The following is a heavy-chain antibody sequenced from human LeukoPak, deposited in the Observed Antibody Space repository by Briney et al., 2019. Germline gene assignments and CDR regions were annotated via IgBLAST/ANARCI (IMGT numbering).Heavy chain of an antibody. D-gene: IGHD6-13*01. CDR1: GFTFSSYW. Sequence: GGSLRLSCAASGFTFSSYWMHWVRQAPGKGLVWVSRVNSDGSSTSYADSVKGRFTISRDSAKNTLYLQMNSLRAEDTAVYYCARRSSSWSNWFDHWGQGTLVTVSS. V-gene: IGHV3-74*01. J-gene: IGHJ5*02. CDR2: VNSDGSST. CDR3: ARRSSSWSNWFDH.